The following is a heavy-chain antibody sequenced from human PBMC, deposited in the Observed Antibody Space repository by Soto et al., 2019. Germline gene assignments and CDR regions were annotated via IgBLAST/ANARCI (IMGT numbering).Heavy chain of an antibody. CDR1: GDSVSSNSGA. D-gene: IGHD3-10*01. V-gene: IGHV6-1*01. J-gene: IGHJ6*02. CDR3: AGVTWPRGMDV. Sequence: SQTLSLTCVISGDSVSSNSGAWNWIRQSPSRGLEWLGRTYYRSRWSFDYALSVKSRLTIDPDTSKNQFSLHLDSLTPEDTAVYYCAGVTWPRGMDVWGQGAPVTVSS. CDR2: TYYRSRWSF.